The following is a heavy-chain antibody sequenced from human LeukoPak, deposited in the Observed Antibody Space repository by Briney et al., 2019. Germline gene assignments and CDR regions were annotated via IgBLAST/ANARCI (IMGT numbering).Heavy chain of an antibody. Sequence: KPSETLSLTCTVSGGSISSYYWSWIRQPAGKGLEWIGRIYTSGSTNYNPSLKGRVTMSVDTSKNQFSLKLSSVTAADMAVYYCARDGGGSNYVDYYYYYMDVWGKGTTVTVSS. CDR2: IYTSGST. J-gene: IGHJ6*03. V-gene: IGHV4-4*07. D-gene: IGHD4-11*01. CDR3: ARDGGGSNYVDYYYYYMDV. CDR1: GGSISSYY.